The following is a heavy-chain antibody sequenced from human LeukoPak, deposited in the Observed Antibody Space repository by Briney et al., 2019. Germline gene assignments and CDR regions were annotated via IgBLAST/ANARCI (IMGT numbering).Heavy chain of an antibody. V-gene: IGHV3-23*01. CDR1: GITLSNYG. J-gene: IGHJ4*02. D-gene: IGHD3-22*01. CDR2: IWDSGGKT. CDR3: AKRGVVIRVILVGFHKEAYYFDS. Sequence: PGGSLRLSCAVSGITLSNYGMSWVRQAPGKGLEWVAGIWDSGGKTNYADSVKGRFTISRDSPKNTLYLQMNSLRTEDTAVYFCAKRGVVIRVILVGFHKEAYYFDSWGQGALVTVSS.